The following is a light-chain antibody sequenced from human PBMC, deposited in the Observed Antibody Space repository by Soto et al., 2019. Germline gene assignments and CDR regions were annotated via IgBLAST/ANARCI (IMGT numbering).Light chain of an antibody. CDR1: QSVSSN. CDR2: GAS. J-gene: IGKJ1*01. Sequence: EIVMTQSPATLSVSPGERATLSCRASQSVSSNLAWYQQKPGQAPRLLIYGASTRATGIPARFSGSGSGTEFTLTISSLQAEDFAVYYCLQYHNWPRTFGQGTKV. CDR3: LQYHNWPRT. V-gene: IGKV3-15*01.